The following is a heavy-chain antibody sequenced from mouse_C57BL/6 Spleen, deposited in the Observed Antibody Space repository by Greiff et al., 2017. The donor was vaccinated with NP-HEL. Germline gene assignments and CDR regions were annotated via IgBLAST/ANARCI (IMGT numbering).Heavy chain of an antibody. J-gene: IGHJ4*01. CDR3: ARALIYYDYESLYAMDY. CDR2: IHPNSGST. V-gene: IGHV1-64*01. CDR1: GYTFTSYW. D-gene: IGHD2-4*01. Sequence: QVQLQQPGAELVKPGASVKLSCKASGYTFTSYWMHWVKQRPGQGLEWIGMIHPNSGSTNYNEKFKSKATLTVDKSSSTAYMQLSSLTSEDSAVYYCARALIYYDYESLYAMDYWGQGTSVTVSS.